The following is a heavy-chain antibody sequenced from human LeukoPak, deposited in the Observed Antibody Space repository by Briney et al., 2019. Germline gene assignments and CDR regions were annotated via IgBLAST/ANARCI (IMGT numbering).Heavy chain of an antibody. CDR3: AKVMPYGSGSYGLVDY. Sequence: GGSLRLSCAASGFTFSNYNMNWVRQAPGKGLEWVSYISSSSSIMYYADSVKGRFNISRDNAKNSLYLQMNSLRAEDTAVYYCAKVMPYGSGSYGLVDYWGQGTLVTVSS. D-gene: IGHD3-10*01. J-gene: IGHJ4*02. CDR1: GFTFSNYN. V-gene: IGHV3-48*01. CDR2: ISSSSSIM.